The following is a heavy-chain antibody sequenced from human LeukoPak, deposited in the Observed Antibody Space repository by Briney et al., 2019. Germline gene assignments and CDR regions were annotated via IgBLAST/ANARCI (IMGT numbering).Heavy chain of an antibody. J-gene: IGHJ4*02. CDR1: GFTCSSYA. D-gene: IGHD3-10*01. Sequence: PGGSLRLSCAASGFTCSSYAMSRVRQAPGKGLEWVSAISGSGGSTCYADSVKGRFTISRDNSKNTLYLQMNSLRAEDTAVYYCAKVIGLLWFGDPSDYWGQGTLVTVSS. CDR3: AKVIGLLWFGDPSDY. CDR2: ISGSGGST. V-gene: IGHV3-23*01.